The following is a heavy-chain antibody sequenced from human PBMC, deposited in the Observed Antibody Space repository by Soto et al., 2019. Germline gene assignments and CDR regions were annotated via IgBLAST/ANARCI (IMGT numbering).Heavy chain of an antibody. CDR3: AIHSTGYEDS. Sequence: GESLKISCKGSGYSFTTYWIGWVRQMPGKGLEWMGIIYASDSDTRYSPSFEGQVTISADKSISTAYLQWSSLRASDTAMYYCAIHSTGYEDSWGQGTLVTVSS. CDR1: GYSFTTYW. D-gene: IGHD5-12*01. CDR2: IYASDSDT. J-gene: IGHJ5*02. V-gene: IGHV5-51*01.